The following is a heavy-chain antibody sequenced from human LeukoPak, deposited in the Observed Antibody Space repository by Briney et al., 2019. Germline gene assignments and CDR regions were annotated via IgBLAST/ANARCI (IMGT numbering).Heavy chain of an antibody. V-gene: IGHV4-39*01. CDR1: GGSISSSSYY. D-gene: IGHD6-13*01. CDR3: ARHSSSWQRVNWFDP. Sequence: PSETLSLTCTVSGGSISSSSYYWGWIRQPPGKGLEWIGNIYYSGSTYYNPSLKSRVTISVDTSKNQFSLKLSSVTAADTAVYYCARHSSSWQRVNWFDPWGQGTLVTVSS. J-gene: IGHJ5*02. CDR2: IYYSGST.